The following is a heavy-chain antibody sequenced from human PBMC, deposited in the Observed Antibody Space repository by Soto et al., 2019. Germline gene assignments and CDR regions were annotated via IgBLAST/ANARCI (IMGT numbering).Heavy chain of an antibody. CDR3: AKESGMDV. CDR1: GGSISSSSYY. J-gene: IGHJ6*02. Sequence: SETLSLTCTVSGGSISSSSYYWGWIRQPPGKGLEWIGSIYYXXXTXXXXXXXXXXXXXVDTSKNQFSLKLSSVTAADTAVYYCAKESGMDVWGQGTTVTV. CDR2: IYYXXXT. V-gene: IGHV4-39*02.